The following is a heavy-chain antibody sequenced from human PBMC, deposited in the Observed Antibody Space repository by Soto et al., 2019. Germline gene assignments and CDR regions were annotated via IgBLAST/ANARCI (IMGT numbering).Heavy chain of an antibody. D-gene: IGHD3-10*01. CDR1: GGSISSYY. CDR2: IYYGGST. CDR3: ARRYGSAFDI. J-gene: IGHJ3*02. V-gene: IGHV4-59*01. Sequence: PSETLSLTCTVSGGSISSYYWSWIRQPPGKGLEWIGYIYYGGSTNYNPSLKSRVTISVDTSKNQFSLKLSSVTAADTAVYYCARRYGSAFDIWGQGTMVTVSS.